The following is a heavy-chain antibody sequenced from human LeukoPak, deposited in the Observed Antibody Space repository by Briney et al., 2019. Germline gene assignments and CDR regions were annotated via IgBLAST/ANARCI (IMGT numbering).Heavy chain of an antibody. CDR3: ARLSEFVPDY. CDR2: IYYSGST. J-gene: IGHJ4*02. Sequence: SETLSLTCTVSGCSISSYYWSWIRQPPGKGLEWFGYIYYSGSTNYNPSLKSRVTISVDAPKNPDSRNLSSVAAADTAVYFCARLSEFVPDYWGREPVVTVSS. CDR1: GCSISSYY. D-gene: IGHD2-2*01. V-gene: IGHV4-59*08.